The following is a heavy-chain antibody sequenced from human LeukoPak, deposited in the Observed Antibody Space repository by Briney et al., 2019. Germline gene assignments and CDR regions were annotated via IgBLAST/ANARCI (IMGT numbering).Heavy chain of an antibody. CDR2: IHSGGST. D-gene: IGHD6-19*01. CDR1: EFSVGSNY. Sequence: GGSLRLSCAASEFSVGSNYMTWVRQAPGKGLEWVSLIHSGGSTHYADSVKGRFTISRVNSKNALYLQMNSLRAEDTAVYYCAKDSSGWYTFDYWGQGTLVTVSS. CDR3: AKDSSGWYTFDY. V-gene: IGHV3-66*02. J-gene: IGHJ4*02.